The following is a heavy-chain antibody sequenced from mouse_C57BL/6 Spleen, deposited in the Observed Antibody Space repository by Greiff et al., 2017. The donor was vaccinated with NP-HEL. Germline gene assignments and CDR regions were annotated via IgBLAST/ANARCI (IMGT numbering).Heavy chain of an antibody. V-gene: IGHV1-55*01. CDR3: ARGYYYGSSYVAWFAY. Sequence: QVQLQQSGAELVKPGASVKMSCKASGYTFTSYWITWVKQRPGQGLEWIGDIYPGSGSTNYNEKFKSKATLTVDTSSSTAYMQLSSLTSEDSAVYYCARGYYYGSSYVAWFAYWGQRTLVTVSA. J-gene: IGHJ3*01. CDR2: IYPGSGST. CDR1: GYTFTSYW. D-gene: IGHD1-1*01.